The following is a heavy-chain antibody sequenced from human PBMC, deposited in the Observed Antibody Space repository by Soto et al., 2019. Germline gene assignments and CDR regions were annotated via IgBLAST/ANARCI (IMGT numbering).Heavy chain of an antibody. J-gene: IGHJ6*02. D-gene: IGHD3-9*01. CDR3: ASMYYDILTGDYYYGMDV. Sequence: ASVKVSCKASGYTFNRYGISWVRQAPGQGLEWMGWISPRTGSANFAQRFQGRVSMTRDTSITTAYMELRRLKSDDTAVYYCASMYYDILTGDYYYGMDVWGQGTTVTVSS. CDR2: ISPRTGSA. CDR1: GYTFNRYG. V-gene: IGHV1-2*02.